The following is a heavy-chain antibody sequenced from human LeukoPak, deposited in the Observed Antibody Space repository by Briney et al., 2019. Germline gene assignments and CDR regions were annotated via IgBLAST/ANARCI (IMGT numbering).Heavy chain of an antibody. V-gene: IGHV4-61*02. D-gene: IGHD3-10*01. J-gene: IGHJ4*02. CDR3: ARDGRDSYGSHLFDY. CDR2: IYTSGNT. Sequence: SETLSLTCTVSGDSISSGSYYWSWIRQPAGKGLEWIGRIYTSGNTNYNPSLKSRVTISVDTSKNQFSLKLSSVTAADTAVYYCARDGRDSYGSHLFDYWGQGTLVTVSS. CDR1: GDSISSGSYY.